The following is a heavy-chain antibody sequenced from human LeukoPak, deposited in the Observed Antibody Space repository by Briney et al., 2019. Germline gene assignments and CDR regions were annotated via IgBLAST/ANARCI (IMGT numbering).Heavy chain of an antibody. J-gene: IGHJ4*02. Sequence: PGGSLRLSCAASGFPFSSYGMHWVRQAPGKGLEWVAVTWHDGSYKYYGDSVKGRFTISRDNSRNTLYLQMNSLRAEDTAVYYCASGDYSNGWHLDFWGQGTLVTVSS. CDR3: ASGDYSNGWHLDF. V-gene: IGHV3-33*01. CDR2: TWHDGSYK. CDR1: GFPFSSYG. D-gene: IGHD6-19*01.